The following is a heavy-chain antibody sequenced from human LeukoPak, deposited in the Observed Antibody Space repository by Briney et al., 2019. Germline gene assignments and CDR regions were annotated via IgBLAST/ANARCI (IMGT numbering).Heavy chain of an antibody. CDR1: GGSISSSSYY. D-gene: IGHD6-19*01. V-gene: IGHV4-39*01. CDR2: IYYSGST. CDR3: ARHVAGGGWGYFDY. Sequence: SETLSLTCTVSGGSISSSSYYWGWIRQPPGKGLEWIGSIYYSGSTYYNPSLKSRVTISVDTSKNQFSLKLSSVTAADTAVYYCARHVAGGGWGYFDYWGQGTLVTVSS. J-gene: IGHJ4*02.